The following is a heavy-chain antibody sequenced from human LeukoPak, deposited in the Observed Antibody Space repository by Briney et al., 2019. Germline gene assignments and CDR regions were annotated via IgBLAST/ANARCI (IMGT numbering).Heavy chain of an antibody. J-gene: IGHJ4*02. D-gene: IGHD5-12*01. CDR2: ISSNGSTI. Sequence: GGSLRLSCATSGFTFSNYEMNWVRQAPGKGLEWVSYISSNGSTIHYADSVKGRFTFSRDKAKNSVYLQMNSLRAGDKAVYYCASRRSYTGYDYWGQGTLVTVSS. CDR1: GFTFSNYE. V-gene: IGHV3-48*03. CDR3: ASRRSYTGYDY.